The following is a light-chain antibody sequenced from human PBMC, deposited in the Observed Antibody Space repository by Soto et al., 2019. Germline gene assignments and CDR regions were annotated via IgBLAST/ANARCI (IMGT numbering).Light chain of an antibody. CDR2: KVS. CDR1: SSDVGDDGF. V-gene: IGLV2-14*01. CDR3: RSYTQRYIWV. J-gene: IGLJ3*02. Sequence: QSVLTQPASVSGSPGQSITISCAGTSSDVGDDGFVSWYQQYPGKAPKLMIYKVSNRPSGVSNRFSGSRSANTASLTISGLQAEDEADYYCRSYTQRYIWVFGGGTKLTVL.